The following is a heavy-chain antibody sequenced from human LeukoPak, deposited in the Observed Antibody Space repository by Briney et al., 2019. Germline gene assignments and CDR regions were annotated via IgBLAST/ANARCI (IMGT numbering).Heavy chain of an antibody. Sequence: ASVKVSCKASGYTFTGYYMHWLRQAPGQGLEWMGWINPNSGGTNYAQKFQGRVTMTRDTSISTAYMELSRLRSDDTAVYYCARDRRGTYYYDSSGYLFDYWGQGTLVTVSS. CDR2: INPNSGGT. J-gene: IGHJ4*02. V-gene: IGHV1-2*02. CDR3: ARDRRGTYYYDSSGYLFDY. D-gene: IGHD3-22*01. CDR1: GYTFTGYY.